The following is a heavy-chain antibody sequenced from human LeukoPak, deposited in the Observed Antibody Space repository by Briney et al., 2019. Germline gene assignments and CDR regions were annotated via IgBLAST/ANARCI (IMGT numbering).Heavy chain of an antibody. CDR2: INQDGSQK. J-gene: IGHJ4*02. CDR3: SRSRSGEY. Sequence: GGSLRLSCAASGFTFNNYWMSWVRQAPGKGLEWVANINQDGSQKYYVDSVKGRFTISRDNADNSLYLQMNSLRAEDTAVYYCSRSRSGEYWGQGTLVTVSS. CDR1: GFTFNNYW. V-gene: IGHV3-7*01.